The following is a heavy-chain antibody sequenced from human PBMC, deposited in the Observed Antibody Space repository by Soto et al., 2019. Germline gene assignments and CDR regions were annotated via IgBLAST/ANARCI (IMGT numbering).Heavy chain of an antibody. CDR3: ARGPRELDNIGFIAAAFSSYWYFDL. J-gene: IGHJ2*01. CDR2: IYYSGST. D-gene: IGHD6-13*01. CDR1: GGSISSYY. Sequence: SETLSLTCTVSGGSISSYYWSWIRQPPGKGLGWIGYIYYSGSTNYNPSLKSRVTISVDTSKNQFSLKLSSVTAADTAVYYCARGPRELDNIGFIAAAFSSYWYFDLWGRGTLVTVSS. V-gene: IGHV4-59*01.